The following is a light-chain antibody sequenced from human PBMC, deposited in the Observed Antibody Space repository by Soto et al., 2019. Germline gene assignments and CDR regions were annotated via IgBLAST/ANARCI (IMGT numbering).Light chain of an antibody. V-gene: IGLV2-14*01. Sequence: QSVLTQPASVSGSPGQSVTISCTGTSSDVGGYNFVSWYQHHPGKGPKLIIYEVTNRPSGVSNRFSGSKSGNTASLIISGLQAEDEAYYICSSFTRTSTAVFGGGTQLTVL. CDR1: SSDVGGYNF. J-gene: IGLJ7*01. CDR3: SSFTRTSTAV. CDR2: EVT.